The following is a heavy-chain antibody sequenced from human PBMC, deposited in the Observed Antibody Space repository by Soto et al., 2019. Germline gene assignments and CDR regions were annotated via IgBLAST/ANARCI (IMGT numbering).Heavy chain of an antibody. CDR3: TRDGLRLGELSYDY. Sequence: VQLVESGGGLVQPGGSLKLSCAASGFSFSGSGMHWVRQASGKGLGWVGLIRSKANYYATAYAASVKGRFTISRDDSKNTVSLLMNSLKTEDTAVYYCTRDGLRLGELSYDYWGQGILVTVSS. V-gene: IGHV3-73*02. D-gene: IGHD3-16*02. J-gene: IGHJ4*02. CDR1: GFSFSGSG. CDR2: IRSKANYYAT.